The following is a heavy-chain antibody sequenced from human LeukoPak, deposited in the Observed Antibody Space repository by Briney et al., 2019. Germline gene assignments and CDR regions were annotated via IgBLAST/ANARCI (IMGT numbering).Heavy chain of an antibody. CDR2: ISSSSSYI. D-gene: IGHD6-13*01. J-gene: IGHJ4*02. CDR3: ARSHGYSSSYFDY. CDR1: GFTFSSYS. V-gene: IGHV3-21*01. Sequence: GESLKISCAASGFTFSSYSMNWVRQAPGKGLEWVPSISSSSSYIYYADSVKGRFTVSRDNAKNSLYLQMNSLRAEDTAVYYCARSHGYSSSYFDYWGQGTLVTVSS.